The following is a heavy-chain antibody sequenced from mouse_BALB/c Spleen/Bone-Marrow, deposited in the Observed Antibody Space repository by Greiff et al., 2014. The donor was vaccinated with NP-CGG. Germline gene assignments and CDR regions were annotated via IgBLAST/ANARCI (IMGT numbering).Heavy chain of an antibody. J-gene: IGHJ2*01. D-gene: IGHD1-1*01. V-gene: IGHV14-3*02. CDR3: ASYYYGHYFDY. CDR2: IDPANGNT. Sequence: EVKLQESGAEPVKPGASVKLSCTASGFNIKDTYMHWVKQRPEQGLEWIGRIDPANGNTKYDPKFQGKATITADTSSNTAYLQLSSLTSEDTAVYYCASYYYGHYFDYWGQGTTLTVSS. CDR1: GFNIKDTY.